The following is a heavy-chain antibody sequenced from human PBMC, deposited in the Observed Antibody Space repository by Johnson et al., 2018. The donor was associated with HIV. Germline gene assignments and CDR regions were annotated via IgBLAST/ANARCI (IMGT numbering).Heavy chain of an antibody. D-gene: IGHD1-26*01. CDR3: AREGVGVNAFDI. CDR1: GFTFSSYA. CDR2: ISYDGSNK. V-gene: IGHV3-30*14. J-gene: IGHJ3*02. Sequence: QMQLVESGGGVVQPGGSLRLSCAASGFTFSSYAMHWVRQAPGKGLEWVAVISYDGSNKYYADSVKGRFTISRDNSKNTLYLQMGSLRAEDMAVYYCAREGVGVNAFDIWGQGTMVTVSS.